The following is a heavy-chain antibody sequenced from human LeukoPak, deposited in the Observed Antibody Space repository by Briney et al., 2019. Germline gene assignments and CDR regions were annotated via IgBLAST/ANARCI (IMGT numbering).Heavy chain of an antibody. J-gene: IGHJ6*03. CDR3: AGVVPAAMGFLCYYMDV. CDR2: ISYDGSNK. D-gene: IGHD2-2*01. Sequence: QPGGSLRLSCAASGFTFSSYAMHWVRQAPGKGLEWVAVISYDGSNKYYADSVKGRFTISRDNSKNTLYLQMNSLRAEDTAVYYCAGVVPAAMGFLCYYMDVWGKGTTVTVSS. V-gene: IGHV3-30-3*01. CDR1: GFTFSSYA.